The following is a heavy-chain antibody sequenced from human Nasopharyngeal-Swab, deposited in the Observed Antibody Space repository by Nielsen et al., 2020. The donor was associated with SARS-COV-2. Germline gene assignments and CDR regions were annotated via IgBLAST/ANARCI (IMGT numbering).Heavy chain of an antibody. CDR3: ARVGRYYYDSSGYQREVGFDY. CDR1: GYTLTELS. CDR2: FDPEDGET. Sequence: ASVKVSCKVSGYTLTELSMHWVRQAPGKGLEWMGGFDPEDGETIYAQKFQGRVTMTEDTSTDTAYMELRSLRSDDTAVYYCARVGRYYYDSSGYQREVGFDYWGQGTLVTVSS. D-gene: IGHD3-22*01. J-gene: IGHJ4*02. V-gene: IGHV1-24*01.